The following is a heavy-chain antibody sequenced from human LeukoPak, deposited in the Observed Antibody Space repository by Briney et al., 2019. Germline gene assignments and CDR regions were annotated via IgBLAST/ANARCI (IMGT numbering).Heavy chain of an antibody. Sequence: PGRSLRLSCAASGFTFDDYAMHWVRQAPGKGLEWVSGISWNSGSIGYADSVEGRFTISRDNAKNSLYLQMNSLRAEDTALYYCAKDILQTAMQPLGYFDLWGRGTLVTVSS. J-gene: IGHJ2*01. V-gene: IGHV3-9*01. CDR2: ISWNSGSI. CDR3: AKDILQTAMQPLGYFDL. CDR1: GFTFDDYA. D-gene: IGHD5-18*01.